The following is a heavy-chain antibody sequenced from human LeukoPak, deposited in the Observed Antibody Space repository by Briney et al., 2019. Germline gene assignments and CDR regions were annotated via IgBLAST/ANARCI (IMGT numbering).Heavy chain of an antibody. CDR2: FYYSGST. D-gene: IGHD4-17*01. CDR3: AKHHHSFSTVTYLDY. Sequence: SETLSLTCTVSGGSISSSSYYWGWIRQPPGKGLEWIGSFYYSGSTYYNPSLKSRVTISVHTSKNQFSLKLSSVTAADTAVYYCAKHHHSFSTVTYLDYWGQGTLVTVSS. CDR1: GGSISSSSYY. J-gene: IGHJ4*02. V-gene: IGHV4-39*01.